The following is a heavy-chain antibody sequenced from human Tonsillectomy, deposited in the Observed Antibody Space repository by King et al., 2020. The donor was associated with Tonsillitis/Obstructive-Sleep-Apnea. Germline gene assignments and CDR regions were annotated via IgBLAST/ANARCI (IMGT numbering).Heavy chain of an antibody. J-gene: IGHJ4*02. CDR3: ARYIVGTMIDY. D-gene: IGHD5-12*01. Sequence: QLQESGPGLVKPSETLSLTCTVSGGSISSSNYYWGWIRQPPGKGLEWFGSISYSGNTYYNPSLKSRVTISVDTSKNQFSLSLSSVTAADTAVYYCARYIVGTMIDYWGQGTLVTVSS. CDR1: GGSISSSNYY. V-gene: IGHV4-39*01. CDR2: ISYSGNT.